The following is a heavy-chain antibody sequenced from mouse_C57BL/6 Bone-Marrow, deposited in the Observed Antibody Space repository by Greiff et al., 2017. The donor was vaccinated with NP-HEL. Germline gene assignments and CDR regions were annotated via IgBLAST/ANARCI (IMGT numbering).Heavy chain of an antibody. J-gene: IGHJ4*01. Sequence: VQLQQPGAELVKPGASVKLSCKASGYTFTSYWMHWVKQRPGQGLEWIGMIHPNSGSTNYNEKFKRKATLTVDKSSSTAYMQLSSLTSEDSAVYYCARPYNNYVGDYYAMDYWGQGTSVTVSS. CDR2: IHPNSGST. CDR3: ARPYNNYVGDYYAMDY. CDR1: GYTFTSYW. D-gene: IGHD2-5*01. V-gene: IGHV1-64*01.